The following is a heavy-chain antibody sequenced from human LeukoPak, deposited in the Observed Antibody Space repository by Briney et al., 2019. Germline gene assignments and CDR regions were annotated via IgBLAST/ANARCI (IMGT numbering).Heavy chain of an antibody. CDR1: GYTFTGYY. CDR3: ARASGARYYYDSSGYIDY. V-gene: IGHV1-2*02. D-gene: IGHD3-22*01. CDR2: INPNSGGT. Sequence: ASVKVSCKASGYTFTGYYMHWVRQAPGQGLEWMGWINPNSGGTNYAQKFQGRVTMTRDTSISTAYMELSRLRSDDTAVYYCARASGARYYYDSSGYIDYWGQGTLVTVSS. J-gene: IGHJ4*02.